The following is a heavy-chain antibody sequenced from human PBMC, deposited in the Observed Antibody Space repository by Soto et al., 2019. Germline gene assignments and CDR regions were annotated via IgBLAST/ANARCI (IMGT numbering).Heavy chain of an antibody. Sequence: QVQLVQSGPEVKKPGASAKVSCKASGYTFSNYGISWMRQVPGQGLEWMGWISAYNGETKYAQKFQGRVSMTTDTSTNTAYMELGSLRSDDTAVYYCARASGTGVGTTSYWGQGTLVTVS. CDR2: ISAYNGET. D-gene: IGHD1-26*01. CDR1: GYTFSNYG. V-gene: IGHV1-18*01. CDR3: ARASGTGVGTTSY. J-gene: IGHJ4*02.